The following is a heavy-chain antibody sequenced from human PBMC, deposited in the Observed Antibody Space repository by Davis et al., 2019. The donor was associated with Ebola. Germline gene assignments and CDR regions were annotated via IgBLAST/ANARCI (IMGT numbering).Heavy chain of an antibody. V-gene: IGHV4-59*08. CDR1: GGSITTYY. Sequence: SETLSLTCTVSGGSITTYYWGWIRQSPGKGLEWIGYLHYSGSTNYNPSLKSRVTISVDTSKNQFSLKLSSVTAADTAVYYCASTYGDYAPYYYYGMDVWGQGTTVTVSS. D-gene: IGHD4-17*01. CDR2: LHYSGST. CDR3: ASTYGDYAPYYYYGMDV. J-gene: IGHJ6*02.